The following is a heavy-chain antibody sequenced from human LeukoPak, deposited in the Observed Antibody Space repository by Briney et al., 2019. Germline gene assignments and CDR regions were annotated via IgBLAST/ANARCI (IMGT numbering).Heavy chain of an antibody. Sequence: GGPLRLSCAASGFTFSSYGMHWVRQAPGKGLEWVAVISYDGSNKYYADSVKGRFTISRDNSKNTLYLQMTSLRAEDTAVYYCAKDSSSGSYEFDYWGQGTLVTVSS. D-gene: IGHD1-26*01. J-gene: IGHJ4*02. CDR2: ISYDGSNK. CDR1: GFTFSSYG. V-gene: IGHV3-30*18. CDR3: AKDSSSGSYEFDY.